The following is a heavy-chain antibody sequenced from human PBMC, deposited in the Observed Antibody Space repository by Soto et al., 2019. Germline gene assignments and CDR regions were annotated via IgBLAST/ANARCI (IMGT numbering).Heavy chain of an antibody. D-gene: IGHD3-9*01. V-gene: IGHV4-61*01. CDR2: VYYSGST. CDR1: GVSISNRSYC. J-gene: IGHJ6*02. Sequence: SETLCLTCTVAGVSISNRSYCLSWISKHPGKGLEWIGYVYYSGSTYYNPSLKSRVTISVDTSKNQFSLKLSSVTAADTAVYYCARALYYDILTGYYMSPYYYGMDVWGQGTTVTVSS. CDR3: ARALYYDILTGYYMSPYYYGMDV.